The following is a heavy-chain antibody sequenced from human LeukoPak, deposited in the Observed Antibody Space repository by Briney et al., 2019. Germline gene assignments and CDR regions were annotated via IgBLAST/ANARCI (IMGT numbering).Heavy chain of an antibody. V-gene: IGHV3-15*01. CDR2: IKSKTDGGTT. CDR3: TTALSGWNDADY. D-gene: IGHD1-1*01. CDR1: GFTFSNAW. Sequence: GGSLRLSCAASGFTFSNAWMSWVRQVPGKGLEWVGRIKSKTDGGTTDYAAPVKGRFTISRDDSKNTLYLQMNSLKTEDTAVYYCTTALSGWNDADYWGQGTLVTVSS. J-gene: IGHJ4*02.